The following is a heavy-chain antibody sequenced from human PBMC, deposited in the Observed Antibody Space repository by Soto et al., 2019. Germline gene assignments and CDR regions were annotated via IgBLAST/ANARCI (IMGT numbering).Heavy chain of an antibody. V-gene: IGHV1-69*01. CDR1: GGTFSSYA. Sequence: QVQLVQSGAEVKKPGSSVKVSCKASGGTFSSYAISWVRQAPGQGLEWMGGIIPIFGTANYAQKFQGRVTSTADESTSTAYMELSSLRSEDTAVYYCARRPDILRGANYGMDVWGQGTTVTVSS. D-gene: IGHD3-9*01. CDR2: IIPIFGTA. J-gene: IGHJ6*02. CDR3: ARRPDILRGANYGMDV.